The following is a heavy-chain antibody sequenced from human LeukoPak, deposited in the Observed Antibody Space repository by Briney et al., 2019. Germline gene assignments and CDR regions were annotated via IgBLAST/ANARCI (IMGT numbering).Heavy chain of an antibody. J-gene: IGHJ6*02. CDR1: GFTVSSNY. Sequence: HGGSLRLSCAASGFTVSSNYMSWVRQAPGKGLEWVSVIYGRGSTHYADSVKGRFTISRDNSKNTLYVQINSLRAEDTAVYYCARDLYQYGMDVWGQGTTVTVSS. CDR2: IYGRGST. V-gene: IGHV3-53*01. CDR3: ARDLYQYGMDV. D-gene: IGHD2/OR15-2a*01.